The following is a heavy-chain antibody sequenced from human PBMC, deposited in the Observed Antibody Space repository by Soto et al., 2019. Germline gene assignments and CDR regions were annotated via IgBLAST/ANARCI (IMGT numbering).Heavy chain of an antibody. D-gene: IGHD3-16*01. CDR3: AIQKWGHNHYYYYYGMDV. V-gene: IGHV1-3*01. Sequence: ASVKVSCKASGYTFTSYAMHWVRQAPGQRLEWMGWINAGNGNTKYSQKFQGRVTITRDTSASTAYMELSSLRSEDTAVYYCAIQKWGHNHYYYYYGMDVWGQGTTVTVSS. J-gene: IGHJ6*02. CDR2: INAGNGNT. CDR1: GYTFTSYA.